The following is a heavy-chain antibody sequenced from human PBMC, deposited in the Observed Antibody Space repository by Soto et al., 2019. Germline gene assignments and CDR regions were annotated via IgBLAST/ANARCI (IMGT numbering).Heavy chain of an antibody. D-gene: IGHD1-26*01. CDR3: ARRPSMGATANDAFDI. CDR1: GYSFTSYW. Sequence: HGESLKISCKGSGYSFTSYWIGWVRQMPGKGLEWMGIIYPGDSDTRYSPSFQGQVTISADKSISTAYLQWSSLKASDTAMYYCARRPSMGATANDAFDIWGQGTMVTV. V-gene: IGHV5-51*01. CDR2: IYPGDSDT. J-gene: IGHJ3*02.